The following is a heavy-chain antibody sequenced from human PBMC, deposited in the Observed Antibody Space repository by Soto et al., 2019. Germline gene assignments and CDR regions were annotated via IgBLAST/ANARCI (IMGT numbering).Heavy chain of an antibody. Sequence: EVQLVESGGGLVQPGRSLRLSCAASGFTFDDYAMHWVRQAPGKGLEWVSGISWNSGSIGYADSVKGRFTISRDNAKNSLYLQMNSLRAEDTALYYCAKDKVDCSSTSCYSPYYYYYYYIDVWGKGTTVTVSS. CDR1: GFTFDDYA. CDR2: ISWNSGSI. CDR3: AKDKVDCSSTSCYSPYYYYYYYIDV. V-gene: IGHV3-9*01. D-gene: IGHD2-2*01. J-gene: IGHJ6*03.